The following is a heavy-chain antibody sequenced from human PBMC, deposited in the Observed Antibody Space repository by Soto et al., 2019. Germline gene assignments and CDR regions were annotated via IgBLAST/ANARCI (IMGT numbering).Heavy chain of an antibody. J-gene: IGHJ4*02. V-gene: IGHV4-31*03. CDR2: IYYSGST. CDR3: SVAPYSSSWPRYDY. D-gene: IGHD6-13*01. CDR1: GGSISSGGYY. Sequence: SETLSLTCTVSGGSISSGGYYWSWIRQHPGKGLEWIGYIYYSGSTYYNPSLKSRVTISVDTSKNQFSLKLSSVTAADTAVYYCSVAPYSSSWPRYDYWGQGTLVTVSS.